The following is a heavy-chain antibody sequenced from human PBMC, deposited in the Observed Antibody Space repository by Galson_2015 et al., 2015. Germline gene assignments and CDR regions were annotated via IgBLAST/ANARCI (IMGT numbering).Heavy chain of an antibody. CDR1: GGTFSSYA. Sequence: SVQVSCKASGGTFSSYAISWVRQAPGQGLEWMGGIIPIFGTANYAQKFQGRVTIIADESTSTAYMELSSLRSEDTAVYYCARDQGDYINNWFDPWGQGTLVTVSS. J-gene: IGHJ5*02. CDR2: IIPIFGTA. V-gene: IGHV1-69*13. CDR3: ARDQGDYINNWFDP. D-gene: IGHD4-11*01.